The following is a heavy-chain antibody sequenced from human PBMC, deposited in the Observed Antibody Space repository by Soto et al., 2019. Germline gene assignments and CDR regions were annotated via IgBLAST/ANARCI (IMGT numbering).Heavy chain of an antibody. CDR2: IKEDGTEK. D-gene: IGHD1-20*01. Sequence: EVQLVESGGGLVQSGGSLRLSCAASGFTFNGAWMTWVRRAPGKGLEWVANIKEDGTEKNYVDSVKGRFTISRDNAKNSVCLQMNSLRAEDTAVYYCARDAAYNRFDIWGQGTTVTV. CDR1: GFTFNGAW. CDR3: ARDAAYNRFDI. J-gene: IGHJ3*02. V-gene: IGHV3-7*05.